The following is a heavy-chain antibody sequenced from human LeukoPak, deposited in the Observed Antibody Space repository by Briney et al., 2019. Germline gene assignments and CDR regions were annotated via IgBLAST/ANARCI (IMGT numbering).Heavy chain of an antibody. CDR1: GFTFSSYA. J-gene: IGHJ5*02. CDR3: ANDGLSGWYSSNVERNNWFDP. Sequence: PGRSLRLSCAASGFTFSSYAMHWVRQAPGKGLEWVAVISYDGSNKYYADSVKGRFTISRDNSKNTLYLQMNSLRAEDTAIYYCANDGLSGWYSSNVERNNWFDPWGQGTLVTVSS. V-gene: IGHV3-30-3*02. D-gene: IGHD6-19*01. CDR2: ISYDGSNK.